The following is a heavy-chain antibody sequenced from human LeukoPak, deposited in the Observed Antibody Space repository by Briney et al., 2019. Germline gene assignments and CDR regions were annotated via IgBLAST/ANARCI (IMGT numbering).Heavy chain of an antibody. J-gene: IGHJ1*01. Sequence: ASVKVSSTASGYTFTGYYMHWVRQAPGQGLEWMGWMNPNSGGTNYAQKFQGRVTMTRDTSISTAYMELNRLRSDDTAVYYCARSRYFQHWGQGTLVTVSS. V-gene: IGHV1-2*02. CDR2: MNPNSGGT. CDR3: ARSRYFQH. CDR1: GYTFTGYY.